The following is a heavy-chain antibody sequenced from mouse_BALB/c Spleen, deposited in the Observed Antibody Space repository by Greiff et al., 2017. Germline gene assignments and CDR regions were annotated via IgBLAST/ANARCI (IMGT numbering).Heavy chain of an antibody. J-gene: IGHJ4*01. CDR2: INSNGGST. CDR3: ARMGFYGNYAMDY. CDR1: GFTFSSYG. Sequence: EVKLEESGGGLVQPGGSLKLSCAASGFTFSSYGMSWVRQTPDKRLELVATINSNGGSTYYPDSVKGRFTISRDNAKNTLYLQMSSLKSEDTAMYYCARMGFYGNYAMDYWGQGTSVTVSS. D-gene: IGHD2-1*01. V-gene: IGHV5-6-3*01.